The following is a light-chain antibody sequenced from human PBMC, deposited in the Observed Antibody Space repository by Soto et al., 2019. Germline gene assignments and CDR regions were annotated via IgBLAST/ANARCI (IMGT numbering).Light chain of an antibody. Sequence: QSVLSQPASVSGSPGQSITISCTGSASDVGSYNLVSWYQQHPGKAPKLVIYEVTKRPSGISSRFSGSKSGITASLTISGLQAEDGGDYYCCSYAGSYTWVFGGGTKLTVL. CDR1: ASDVGSYNL. V-gene: IGLV2-23*02. J-gene: IGLJ3*02. CDR2: EVT. CDR3: CSYAGSYTWV.